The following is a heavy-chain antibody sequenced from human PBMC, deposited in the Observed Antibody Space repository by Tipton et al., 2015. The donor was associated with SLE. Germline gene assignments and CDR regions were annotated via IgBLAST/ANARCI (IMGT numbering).Heavy chain of an antibody. CDR3: ARGGAGGIYFDS. V-gene: IGHV3-23*01. CDR1: GYTFSLRA. D-gene: IGHD4-23*01. J-gene: IGHJ4*02. CDR2: IYVAERT. Sequence: GSLRLSCEASGYTFSLRAMAWVRLTPGKGLEWLSTIYVAERTHYSDSVRGRFTISRDDSKNTVFLQMKSLRDEDTAVYYCARGGAGGIYFDSWGQGTLVTVSS.